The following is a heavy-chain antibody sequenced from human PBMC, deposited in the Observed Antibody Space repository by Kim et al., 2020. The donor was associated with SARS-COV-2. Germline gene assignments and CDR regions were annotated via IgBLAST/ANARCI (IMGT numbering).Heavy chain of an antibody. CDR1: GASINGYY. J-gene: IGHJ5*02. D-gene: IGHD1-26*01. CDR2: IYHTGSA. V-gene: IGHV4-59*03. CDR3: ARARGRRGYGWENWFDP. Sequence: SETLSLTCTVSGASINGYYWNWIRQPPGKALEWIGFIYHTGSAHYNSSFKSRVTLSVDMAKNQISLRLHAVTAADTAVYYCARARGRRGYGWENWFDPWG.